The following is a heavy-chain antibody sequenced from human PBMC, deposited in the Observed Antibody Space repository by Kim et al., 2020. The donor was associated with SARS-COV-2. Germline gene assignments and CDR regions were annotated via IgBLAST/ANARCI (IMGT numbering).Heavy chain of an antibody. J-gene: IGHJ6*02. D-gene: IGHD3-22*01. CDR2: IYYSGST. V-gene: IGHV4-59*01. CDR1: GGSISSYY. CDR3: ARDLLYYYDSSGYYYYYYGMDV. Sequence: SETLSLTCTVSGGSISSYYWSWIRQPPGKGLEWIGYIYYSGSTNYNPSLKSRVTISVDTSKNQFSLKLSSVTAADTAVYYCARDLLYYYDSSGYYYYYYGMDVWGQGPTVTVSS.